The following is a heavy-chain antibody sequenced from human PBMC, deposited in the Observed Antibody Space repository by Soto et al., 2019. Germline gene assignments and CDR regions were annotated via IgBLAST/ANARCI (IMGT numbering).Heavy chain of an antibody. CDR3: ARGWLLDLVVVVAAHPTTTGGWVDP. J-gene: IGHJ5*02. CDR2: IIPIFGTA. CDR1: GGTFSSYA. V-gene: IGHV1-69*06. D-gene: IGHD2-15*01. Sequence: QVQLVQSGAEVKKPGSSVKVSCKASGGTFSSYAISWVRQAPGQGLEWMGGIIPIFGTANYAQKFQGRVTITADKSTSTAYMEVSSLRSEDTAVYYCARGWLLDLVVVVAAHPTTTGGWVDPWGQGTLVTVSS.